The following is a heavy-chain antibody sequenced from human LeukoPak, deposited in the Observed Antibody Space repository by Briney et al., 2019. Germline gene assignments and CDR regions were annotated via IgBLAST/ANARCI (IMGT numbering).Heavy chain of an antibody. J-gene: IGHJ5*02. V-gene: IGHV4-39*07. Sequence: PSETLSLTCTVSGGSISSSSYYWGWIRQPPGEGLEWSGSSYYSGSTYYNPSLKSGVTISIDTSKNQFSLKLSSVTAAVTAVYYCARPGTLTNPTWFDPWGQGTLVTVSS. CDR2: SYYSGST. CDR1: GGSISSSSYY. D-gene: IGHD1-7*01. CDR3: ARPGTLTNPTWFDP.